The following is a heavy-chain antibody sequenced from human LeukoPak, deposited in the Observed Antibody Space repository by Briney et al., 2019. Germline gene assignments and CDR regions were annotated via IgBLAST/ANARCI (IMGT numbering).Heavy chain of an antibody. CDR1: AITFSSSW. CDR2: INLDGTDK. D-gene: IGHD4-23*01. J-gene: IGHJ4*02. V-gene: IGHV3-7*05. Sequence: GGSLRLSCAASAITFSSSWMSWVRQAPGKGLEWVANINLDGTDKRYVDSVKGRFTISRDNAKNSLYLQMNSLRAEDTAVYYCARNYGGNSGHWGQGTLVTVSS. CDR3: ARNYGGNSGH.